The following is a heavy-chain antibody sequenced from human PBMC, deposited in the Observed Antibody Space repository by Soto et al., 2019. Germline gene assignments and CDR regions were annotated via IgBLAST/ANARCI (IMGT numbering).Heavy chain of an antibody. CDR2: INPSSGET. V-gene: IGHV1-2*02. J-gene: IGHJ4*02. D-gene: IGHD2-15*01. CDR3: VRGLKWRDLDY. Sequence: ASVKVSCKASGYTFIDYFIQWVRQAPGQGLEWMGWINPSSGETTYAQKFQGRVTMTRDTSISTAYMDLITLRSDDTAIYYCVRGLKWRDLDYGGQGTPVNVCS. CDR1: GYTFIDYF.